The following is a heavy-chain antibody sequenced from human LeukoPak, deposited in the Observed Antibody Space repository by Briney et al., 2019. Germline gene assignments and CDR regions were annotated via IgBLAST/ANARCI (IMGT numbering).Heavy chain of an antibody. D-gene: IGHD6-13*01. CDR2: IRSKTDGGTS. J-gene: IGHJ4*02. V-gene: IGHV3-15*01. Sequence: GGSLRLPCAASGFSFSNAWMSWVRQAPGKGLEWVGRIRSKTDGGTSDYAAPVKGRFTISRDDSKNTLYLQINSLKIEDTAVYYCTTGRGSSWTFIDHWGQGTLVTVSS. CDR1: GFSFSNAW. CDR3: TTGRGSSWTFIDH.